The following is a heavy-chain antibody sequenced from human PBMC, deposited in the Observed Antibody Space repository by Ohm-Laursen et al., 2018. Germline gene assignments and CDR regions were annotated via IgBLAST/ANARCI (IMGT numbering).Heavy chain of an antibody. V-gene: IGHV3-74*01. CDR2: IHTDGSFT. D-gene: IGHD2-15*01. Sequence: GSLRLSCAASGFKFSTYWMHWVRQAPGKGLVWVSRIHTDGSFTAYADSVKGRFTISRDSAKNTLYLQMNSLRAEDTAVYYCARGTVSGASYFDSWGQGALVTVSS. J-gene: IGHJ4*02. CDR3: ARGTVSGASYFDS. CDR1: GFKFSTYW.